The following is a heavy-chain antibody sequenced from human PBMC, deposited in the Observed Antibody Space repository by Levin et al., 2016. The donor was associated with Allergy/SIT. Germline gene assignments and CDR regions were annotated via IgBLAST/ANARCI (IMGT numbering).Heavy chain of an antibody. CDR1: GFTFSSYW. V-gene: IGHV3-74*01. J-gene: IGHJ6*02. CDR3: ASRVYGDYYYYGMDV. CDR2: INSDGSST. Sequence: GSLRLSCAASGFTFSSYWMHWVRQAPGKGLVWVSRINSDGSSTSYADSVKGRFTISRDNAKNTLYLQMNSLRAEDTAVYYCASRVYGDYYYYGMDVWGQGTTVTVSS. D-gene: IGHD4-17*01.